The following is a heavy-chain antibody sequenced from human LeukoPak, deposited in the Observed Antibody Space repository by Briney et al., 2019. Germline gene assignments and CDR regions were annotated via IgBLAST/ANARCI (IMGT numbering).Heavy chain of an antibody. V-gene: IGHV1-69*06. D-gene: IGHD5-18*01. Sequence: SVKVSCKASGGTFSSYAISWVRQAPGQGLEWMGGIIPIFGTANYAQKFQGRVTITADKSTSTAYMELSSLRSEDPAVDYCARDSKEYSYGYDYWGQGTLVTVSS. J-gene: IGHJ4*02. CDR1: GGTFSSYA. CDR2: IIPIFGTA. CDR3: ARDSKEYSYGYDY.